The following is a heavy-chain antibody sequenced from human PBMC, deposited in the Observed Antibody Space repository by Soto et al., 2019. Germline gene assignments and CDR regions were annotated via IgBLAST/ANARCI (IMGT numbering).Heavy chain of an antibody. CDR2: IIPILGIA. CDR3: ATHSGRGTRPGDY. CDR1: GGTFSSYT. V-gene: IGHV1-69*02. D-gene: IGHD1-7*01. J-gene: IGHJ4*02. Sequence: ASVKVSCKASGGTFSSYTISLVRQAPGQGLEWMGRIIPILGIANYAQKFQGRVTITADKSTSTAYMELSSLRSEDTAVYYCATHSGRGTRPGDYWGQGTLVTVSS.